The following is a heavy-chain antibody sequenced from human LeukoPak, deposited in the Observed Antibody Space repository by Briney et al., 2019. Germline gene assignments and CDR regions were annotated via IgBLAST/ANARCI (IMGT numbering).Heavy chain of an antibody. CDR2: ISGSGGTT. V-gene: IGHV3-23*01. J-gene: IGHJ4*02. CDR3: AKVFSAWGPLDY. Sequence: GGSLRLSCAASGFTFNNYFMTWVRQAPGRGLEWVSVISGSGGTTYYADSVKGRFTISRDNSKNTLYLQMNSLRAEDTALYYCAKVFSAWGPLDYWGQGTLVTVSS. CDR1: GFTFNNYF. D-gene: IGHD6-19*01.